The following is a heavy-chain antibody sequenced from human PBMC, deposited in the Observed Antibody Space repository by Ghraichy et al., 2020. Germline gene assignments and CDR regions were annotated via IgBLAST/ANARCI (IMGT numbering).Heavy chain of an antibody. CDR1: GDSGGRYY. Sequence: SETLSLTCAVSGDSGGRYYWHWIRQPAGKGLEWIGRFFDTDTTDYSPSLRSRVTMSFDRSRRQFFLTLGSVTVADTAIYYCATGRWVASETGQSETGQFDSWGQGILVTVSS. V-gene: IGHV4-4*07. D-gene: IGHD5-12*01. CDR3: ATGRWVASETGQSETGQFDS. CDR2: FFDTDTT. J-gene: IGHJ4*02.